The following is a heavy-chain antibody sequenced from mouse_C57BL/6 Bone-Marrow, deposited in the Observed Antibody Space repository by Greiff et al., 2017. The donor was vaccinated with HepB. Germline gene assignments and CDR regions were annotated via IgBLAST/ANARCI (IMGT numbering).Heavy chain of an antibody. Sequence: DVHLVESGGGLVQSGRSLRLSCATSGFTFSDFYMEWVRQAPGKGLEWIAASRNKANDYTTEYSASVKGRFIVSRDTSQSILYLQMNALRAEDTAIYYGARDGTMDYWGQGTSVTVSS. V-gene: IGHV7-1*01. J-gene: IGHJ4*01. CDR2: SRNKANDYTT. CDR1: GFTFSDFY. CDR3: ARDGTMDY.